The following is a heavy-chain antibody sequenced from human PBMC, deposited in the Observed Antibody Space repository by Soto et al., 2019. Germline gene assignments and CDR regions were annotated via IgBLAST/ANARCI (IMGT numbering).Heavy chain of an antibody. CDR3: AKDGPIMFTFGGVITYSDY. CDR1: GFTFSSYA. Sequence: HPGGSLRLSCAASGFTFSSYAMTWVRQAPGKGLEWVSGICGDGDCTYYADSVRGRFVISRDNSKNTLYLQINILRAEDTAVYYCAKDGPIMFTFGGVITYSDYWGQGTLVTVSS. D-gene: IGHD3-16*01. J-gene: IGHJ4*02. V-gene: IGHV3-23*01. CDR2: ICGDGDCT.